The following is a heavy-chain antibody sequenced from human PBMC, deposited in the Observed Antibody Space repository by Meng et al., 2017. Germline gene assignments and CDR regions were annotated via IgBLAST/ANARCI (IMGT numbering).Heavy chain of an antibody. CDR2: IYHSGST. CDR1: GGSISSSNW. Sequence: QGQLHESGPGRVRPSGTLSLTGAVSGGSISSSNWWSWVRQPPGKGLEWIGEIYHSGSTNYNPSLKSRVTISVDKSKNQFSLKLSSVTAADTAVYYCARGTDYGDYYFDYWGQGTLVTVSS. D-gene: IGHD4-17*01. CDR3: ARGTDYGDYYFDY. V-gene: IGHV4-4*02. J-gene: IGHJ4*02.